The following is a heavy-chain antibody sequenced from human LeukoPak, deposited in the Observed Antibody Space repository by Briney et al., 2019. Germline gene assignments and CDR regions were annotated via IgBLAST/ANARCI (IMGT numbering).Heavy chain of an antibody. CDR3: AKGQRRHVDIVATTPFDY. J-gene: IGHJ4*02. V-gene: IGHV3-20*04. CDR2: INWNGGST. Sequence: GGSLRLSCAASGFTFDDYGMSWVRQAPGKGLEWVSGINWNGGSTGYADSVKGRFTISRDNAKNSLYLQMNSLRAEDTAVYYCAKGQRRHVDIVATTPFDYWGQGTLVTVSS. D-gene: IGHD5-12*01. CDR1: GFTFDDYG.